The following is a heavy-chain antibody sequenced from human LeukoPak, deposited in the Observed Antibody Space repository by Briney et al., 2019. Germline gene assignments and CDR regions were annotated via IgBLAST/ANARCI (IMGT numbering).Heavy chain of an antibody. CDR1: GGSFSGYY. Sequence: SETLSLTCAVYGGSFSGYYWSWIRQPPGKGLEWIGEISHSGSTNSNPSLKSRVTISVDTSKNQFSLKLSSVTAADTAVYYCAVASGSYFDYWGQGTLVTVSS. V-gene: IGHV4-34*01. J-gene: IGHJ4*02. CDR3: AVASGSYFDY. CDR2: ISHSGST. D-gene: IGHD1-26*01.